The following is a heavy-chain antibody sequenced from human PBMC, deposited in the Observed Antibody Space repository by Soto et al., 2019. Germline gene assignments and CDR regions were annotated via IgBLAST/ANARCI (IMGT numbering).Heavy chain of an antibody. V-gene: IGHV1-3*05. J-gene: IGHJ6*02. CDR3: ARGYAFWGGMDV. CDR2: INAGNGNT. D-gene: IGHD3-3*01. CDR1: GYTFTNYA. Sequence: QVKLVQSGAEEKKPGASVKVSCKASGYTFTNYAMHWVRQAPGQRLEWMGWINAGNGNTKYSQKIQGRVTITRDTSASTAYMELSSLRLEDTAMYYCARGYAFWGGMDVWGQGTTVTVS.